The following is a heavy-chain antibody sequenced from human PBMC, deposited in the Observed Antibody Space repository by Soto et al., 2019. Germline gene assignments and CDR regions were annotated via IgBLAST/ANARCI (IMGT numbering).Heavy chain of an antibody. CDR3: ASRPVHSYYYDSSGYYFDY. V-gene: IGHV1-69*12. CDR1: GGTFSSYA. J-gene: IGHJ4*02. D-gene: IGHD3-22*01. Sequence: QVQLVQSGAEVKKPGSSVKVSCKASGGTFSSYAISWVRQAPGQGLEWMGVIIPIFGTANYAQKFQGRVTITADESTSTAYMELSSLRSEDTAVYYCASRPVHSYYYDSSGYYFDYWGQGTLVTVSS. CDR2: IIPIFGTA.